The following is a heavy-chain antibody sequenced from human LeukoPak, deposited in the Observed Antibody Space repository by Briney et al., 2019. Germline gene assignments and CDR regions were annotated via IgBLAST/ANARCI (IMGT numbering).Heavy chain of an antibody. CDR2: IYYSGST. V-gene: IGHV4-59*01. CDR3: ARSTAVGVGYYYGMDV. J-gene: IGHJ6*02. D-gene: IGHD1-26*01. Sequence: SETLSLTCTVSGGSISSYYWSWIRQPPGKGLEWIGYIYYSGSTNYNPSLKSRVTTSVDTSKNQFSLKLSSVTAADTAVYYCARSTAVGVGYYYGMDVWGQGTTVTVSS. CDR1: GGSISSYY.